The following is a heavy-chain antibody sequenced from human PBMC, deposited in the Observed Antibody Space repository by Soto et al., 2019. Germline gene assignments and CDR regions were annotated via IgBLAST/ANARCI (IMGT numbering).Heavy chain of an antibody. J-gene: IGHJ4*02. V-gene: IGHV4-31*03. CDR1: GGSISSGGYY. CDR3: ARVGVVPAAIVDY. Sequence: SEILSLTCTVSGGSISSGGYYWSWIRQHPGKGLEWIGYIYYSGSTYYNPSLKSRVTISVDTSKNQFSLKLSSVTAADTAVYYCARVGVVPAAIVDYWGQGTLVTVSS. CDR2: IYYSGST. D-gene: IGHD2-2*01.